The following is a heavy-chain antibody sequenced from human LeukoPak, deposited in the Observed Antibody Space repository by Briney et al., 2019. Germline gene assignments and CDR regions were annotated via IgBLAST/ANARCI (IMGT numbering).Heavy chain of an antibody. CDR2: IYPVDSDA. V-gene: IGHV5-51*01. CDR3: ARRGWKDEWSLDY. J-gene: IGHJ4*02. D-gene: IGHD1-1*01. CDR1: GYSFTSYW. Sequence: GESLKIPGKASGYSFTSYWSGWVGQLPGKGREGMGIIYPVDSDARYPPSFQGQATISADKPITTAYLQWSSLKASDPAMYYCARRGWKDEWSLDYWGQGNLVTVSS.